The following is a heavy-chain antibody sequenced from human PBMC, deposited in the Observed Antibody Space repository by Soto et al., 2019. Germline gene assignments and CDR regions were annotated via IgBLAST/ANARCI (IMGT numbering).Heavy chain of an antibody. Sequence: EVQLVESGGGLVQLGGSRRLSCAASGFTFSSFWMTWVRQAPGKGLEWVANIKHDGSEKYYVESVKGRFTISRDNARNSLVLEMKCLRSEGTAVYSCVRDRSGSYLEGFDYWGQGTLVTVSS. J-gene: IGHJ4*02. D-gene: IGHD1-26*01. CDR2: IKHDGSEK. V-gene: IGHV3-7*01. CDR1: GFTFSSFW. CDR3: VRDRSGSYLEGFDY.